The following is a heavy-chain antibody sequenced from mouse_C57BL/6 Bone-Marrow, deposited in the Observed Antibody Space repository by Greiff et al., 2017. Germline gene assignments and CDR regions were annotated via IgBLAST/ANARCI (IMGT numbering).Heavy chain of an antibody. CDR1: GYSFTDYN. V-gene: IGHV1-39*01. CDR2: INTNYGTT. Sequence: EVKLQESGPELVKPGASVKISCKASGYSFTDYNMNWVKQSNGKSLEWIGVINTNYGTTSYNQKFKGKATLTVDQSSSTAYMQLNSLTSEDSAVYYCARGYDYDYAMDYWGQGTSVTGSS. J-gene: IGHJ4*01. D-gene: IGHD2-4*01. CDR3: ARGYDYDYAMDY.